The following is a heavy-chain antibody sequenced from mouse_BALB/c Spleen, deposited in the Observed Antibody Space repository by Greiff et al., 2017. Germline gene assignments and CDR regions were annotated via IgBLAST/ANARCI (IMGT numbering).Heavy chain of an antibody. V-gene: IGHV1-69*02. CDR3: ARSAGSSDDFDY. CDR1: GYTFTSYW. J-gene: IGHJ2*01. Sequence: QVQLQQPGAELVKPGASVKLSCKASGYTFTSYWMHWVKQRPGQGLEWIGEIDPSDSYTNYNQKFKGKATLTVDKSSSTAYMQLSSLTSEDSAVYYCARSAGSSDDFDYWGQGTTLTVSS. D-gene: IGHD1-1*01. CDR2: IDPSDSYT.